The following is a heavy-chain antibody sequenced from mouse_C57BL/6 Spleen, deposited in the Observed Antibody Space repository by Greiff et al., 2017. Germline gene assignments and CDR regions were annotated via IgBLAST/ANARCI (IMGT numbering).Heavy chain of an antibody. CDR1: GYTFTDYY. V-gene: IGHV1-26*01. CDR2: INPNNGGT. D-gene: IGHD1-1*01. CDR3: AQGVLRSYWYFDV. J-gene: IGHJ1*03. Sequence: EVQLQQSGPELVKPGASVKISCKASGYTFTDYYMNWVKQSHGKSLEWIGDINPNNGGTSYNQKFKGKATLTVDKSSSTAYMELRSLTSEDSAVYYCAQGVLRSYWYFDVWGTGTTVTVSS.